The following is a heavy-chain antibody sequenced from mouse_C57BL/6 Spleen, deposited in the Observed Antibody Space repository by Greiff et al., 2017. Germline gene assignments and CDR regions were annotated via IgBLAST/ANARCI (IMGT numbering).Heavy chain of an antibody. J-gene: IGHJ2*01. CDR2: IYPGDGDT. CDR1: GYAFSSYW. Sequence: QVQLQQSGAELVKPGASVKISCKASGYAFSSYWMNWVKQRPGKGLEWIGQIYPGDGDTNYNGKFKGKATLTADKSSSTAYMQLSSLTSEDSAVYFCARRRVYGNYGGVDYWGQGTTLTVSS. V-gene: IGHV1-80*01. D-gene: IGHD2-1*01. CDR3: ARRRVYGNYGGVDY.